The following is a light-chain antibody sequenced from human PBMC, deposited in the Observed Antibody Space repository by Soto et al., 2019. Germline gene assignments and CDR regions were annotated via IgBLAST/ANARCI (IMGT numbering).Light chain of an antibody. J-gene: IGLJ1*01. Sequence: QSVLTQPPSVSAAPGQKVTISCSGSSSNIGGNSVSWYQRLPGTAPKLLIYDDNKRPSGIPDRFSGSKSGTSATLGITGFQTGDEADYYCGSWDSSLSAYVFGNGTKVTV. CDR2: DDN. CDR1: SSNIGGNS. CDR3: GSWDSSLSAYV. V-gene: IGLV1-51*01.